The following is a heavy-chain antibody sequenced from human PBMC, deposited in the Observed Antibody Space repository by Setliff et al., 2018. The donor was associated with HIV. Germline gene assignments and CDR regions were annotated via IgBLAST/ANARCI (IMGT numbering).Heavy chain of an antibody. CDR3: AKMGQTAPGTNFFDY. D-gene: IGHD3-16*01. CDR2: ISLSGDST. J-gene: IGHJ4*02. CDR1: GFTFSDYA. Sequence: GGSLRLSCAASGFTFSDYAMSWVRQAPGKGLEWVSTISLSGDSTKYSDSVQGRFTISRDNSKNTLFLQMNSLRAEDTAIYYCAKMGQTAPGTNFFDYWGQGTL. V-gene: IGHV3-23*01.